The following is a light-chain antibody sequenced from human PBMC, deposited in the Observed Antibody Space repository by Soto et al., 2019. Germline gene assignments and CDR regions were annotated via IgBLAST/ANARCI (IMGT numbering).Light chain of an antibody. CDR2: AAS. V-gene: IGKV1-39*01. CDR1: QSISNY. J-gene: IGKJ4*01. Sequence: DIQMTQSPSSLSASVGDRVTIACRASQSISNYLNWYQQRPGKAPKLLIYAASSLQSGVPSRFSGSGSGAEFTLTISSLQPEDFATYYCQQSFSPLLTFGGGTKVDIK. CDR3: QQSFSPLLT.